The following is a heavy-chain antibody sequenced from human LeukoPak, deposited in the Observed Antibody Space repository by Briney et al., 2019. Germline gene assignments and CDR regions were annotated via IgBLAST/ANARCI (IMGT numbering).Heavy chain of an antibody. CDR2: INPNSGGT. D-gene: IGHD2-15*01. V-gene: IGHV1-2*02. J-gene: IGHJ6*02. Sequence: ASVKVSCKASGYTFTGYYMHWVRQAPGQGLEWMGWINPNSGGTNYAQKFQGRVTMTRDTSISTAYMELSRLRSDDTAVYYCARDRYCIGGSCYFSYGMDVWGQGTTVTVSS. CDR1: GYTFTGYY. CDR3: ARDRYCIGGSCYFSYGMDV.